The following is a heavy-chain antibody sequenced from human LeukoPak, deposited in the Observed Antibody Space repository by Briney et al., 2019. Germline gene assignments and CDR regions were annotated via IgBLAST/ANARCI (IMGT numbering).Heavy chain of an antibody. V-gene: IGHV4-59*01. CDR1: GGSISSYY. CDR3: ARGGLQYNFDY. D-gene: IGHD4-11*01. CDR2: IYYSGST. Sequence: SETLSLTCLVSGGSISSYYWSWIRQPPGKGLEWIGYIYYSGSTNYNPSLKSRVTISIDTSKNQFSLKLSSVTAADTAVYYCARGGLQYNFDYWGQGTLVTVSS. J-gene: IGHJ4*02.